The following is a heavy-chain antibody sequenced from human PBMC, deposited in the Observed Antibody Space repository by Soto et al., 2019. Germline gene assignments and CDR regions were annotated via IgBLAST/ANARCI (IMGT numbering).Heavy chain of an antibody. CDR1: GGSIISDY. CDR2: ISYSGST. J-gene: IGHJ4*02. D-gene: IGHD1-26*01. V-gene: IGHV4-59*01. CDR3: ARVLSGSSLFDY. Sequence: SETLSLTCTVSGGSIISDYWSWIRQPPGKGLEWIGYISYSGSTNYNPSLKSLVTISVDTSKNQFSLKISSVTAADTAVYYCARVLSGSSLFDYWGQGTLVTVSS.